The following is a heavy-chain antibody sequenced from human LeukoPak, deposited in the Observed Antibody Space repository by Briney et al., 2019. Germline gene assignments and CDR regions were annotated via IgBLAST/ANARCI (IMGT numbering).Heavy chain of an antibody. Sequence: GGSLRLSCAASGFTFSSYAMSWVRQAPGKGLEWVSAISGSGSSTYYADSVKGRFTISRDNSKNTLYLQMNSLRAEDTAVYYCAKERGGGIVVVVAATRGAFDIWGQGTMVTVSS. CDR1: GFTFSSYA. V-gene: IGHV3-23*01. J-gene: IGHJ3*02. CDR3: AKERGGGIVVVVAATRGAFDI. D-gene: IGHD2-15*01. CDR2: ISGSGSST.